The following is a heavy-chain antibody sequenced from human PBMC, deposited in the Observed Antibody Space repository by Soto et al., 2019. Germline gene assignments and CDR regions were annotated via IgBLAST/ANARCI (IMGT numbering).Heavy chain of an antibody. CDR2: ISWNSGSI. CDR3: AKAGGVAIVATITLDY. Sequence: EVQLVESGGGLVQPGRSLRLSCAASGFTIDDYAMHWVRQAPGKGLEWVSGISWNSGSIGYADSVKGRFTISRDNAKNSLELQMNSLRAEDTALYYCAKAGGVAIVATITLDYRGQGTLVTVSS. CDR1: GFTIDDYA. V-gene: IGHV3-9*01. D-gene: IGHD5-12*01. J-gene: IGHJ4*02.